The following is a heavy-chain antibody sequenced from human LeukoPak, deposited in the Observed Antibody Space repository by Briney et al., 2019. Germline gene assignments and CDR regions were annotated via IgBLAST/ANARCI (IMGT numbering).Heavy chain of an antibody. Sequence: VXXGSIXSGDXXWRWSRQAPGXXXXXIGYXDYSGRTYDNPSKKRRVIISINTSKKQFSLNLSSVTAADTAVYYCARGGTGGGSGSYYNDGSWGQGTLVTVSS. CDR1: XGSIXSGDXX. CDR3: ARGGTGGGSGSYYNDGS. D-gene: IGHD3-10*01. CDR2: XDYSGRT. J-gene: IGHJ5*02. V-gene: IGHV4-30-4*08.